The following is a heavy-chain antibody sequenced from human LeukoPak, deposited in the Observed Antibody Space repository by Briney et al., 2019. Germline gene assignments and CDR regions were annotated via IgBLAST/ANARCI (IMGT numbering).Heavy chain of an antibody. D-gene: IGHD2-15*01. CDR3: AKDIGMGYCSGGSCYYGGVDY. V-gene: IGHV3-9*01. Sequence: PGGSLRLSCAASGFTFYDYAMHWVRQAPGKGLEGGSGISWNSGSIDYADSVKGRFIISRDNAKISLYLQMISLRAEDTALYYCAKDIGMGYCSGGSCYYGGVDYWGQGTLVTVSS. CDR2: ISWNSGSI. CDR1: GFTFYDYA. J-gene: IGHJ4*02.